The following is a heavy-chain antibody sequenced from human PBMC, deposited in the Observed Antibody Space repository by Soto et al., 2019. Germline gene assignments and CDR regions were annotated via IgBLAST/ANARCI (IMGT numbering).Heavy chain of an antibody. CDR3: ARYTRYCSSASCPYYYMDV. J-gene: IGHJ6*03. CDR2: IYSAGST. D-gene: IGHD2-2*01. CDR1: GFTVSSNY. V-gene: IGHV3-66*01. Sequence: EVQLVESGGGLVQPGGSLRLSCAASGFTVSSNYMNWVRQAPGKGLEWVSVIYSAGSTYYADSVQGRFTISRDNSKNTLHLQMNSLRAEDTAVYYCARYTRYCSSASCPYYYMDVWGKGTTVTVSS.